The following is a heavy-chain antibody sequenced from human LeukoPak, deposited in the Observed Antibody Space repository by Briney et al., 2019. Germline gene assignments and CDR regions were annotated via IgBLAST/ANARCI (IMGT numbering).Heavy chain of an antibody. D-gene: IGHD2-21*01. Sequence: PGGSLRLSCAASGFTFSSYEMNWVRQAPGKGLEWVSYISSSGSTIYYADSVKGRFTISRDNAKNSLYLQMNSLRAEDTALYYCASRPTGDGTDYWGQGTLVTVSS. CDR2: ISSSGSTI. CDR1: GFTFSSYE. J-gene: IGHJ4*02. CDR3: ASRPTGDGTDY. V-gene: IGHV3-48*03.